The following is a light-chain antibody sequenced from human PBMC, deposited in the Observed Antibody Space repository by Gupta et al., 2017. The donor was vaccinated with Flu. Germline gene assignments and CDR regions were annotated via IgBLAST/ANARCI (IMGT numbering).Light chain of an antibody. J-gene: IGLJ3*02. V-gene: IGLV1-51*02. CDR2: END. CDR3: GTWDSSLTRGV. CDR1: SSNIGRNF. Sequence: QSVLTQPPSVSAAPGQRVTISCSGSSSNIGRNFVSWYQQLPGTAPQLLISENDKRPSGIPDRFSASKSGTSATLAITGLQTGDEADYYCGTWDSSLTRGVFGGGTKLTVL.